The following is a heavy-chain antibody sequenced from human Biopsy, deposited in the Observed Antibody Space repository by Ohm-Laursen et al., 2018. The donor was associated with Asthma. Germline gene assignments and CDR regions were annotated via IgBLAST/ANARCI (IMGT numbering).Heavy chain of an antibody. D-gene: IGHD2-21*02. CDR2: IYYSGST. CDR1: GVSISSDY. J-gene: IGHJ4*02. V-gene: IGHV4-59*07. Sequence: SDTLSLTCTVSGVSISSDYWSWIRQPPGKGLEWIGHIYYSGSTNYQPSLKSRVTISVDTSKNQFSLKLRSVTAADAAVYYCARGISRVTGLFDHFDSWGQGKPVTVSS. CDR3: ARGISRVTGLFDHFDS.